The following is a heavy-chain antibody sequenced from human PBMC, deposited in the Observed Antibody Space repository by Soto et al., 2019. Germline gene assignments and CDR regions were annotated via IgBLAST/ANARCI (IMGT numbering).Heavy chain of an antibody. CDR1: GGSISSSSYY. CDR2: IYYSGST. D-gene: IGHD5-18*01. J-gene: IGHJ6*02. Sequence: SETLSLTCTVSGGSISSSSYYWGWIRQPPGKGMEFIGIIYYSGSTYYNPSLKSRVTISVDTSKNQFSLKLSSVTAADTAVYYCARHTNRGYSYGYYYGMDVWGQGTTVTVSS. CDR3: ARHTNRGYSYGYYYGMDV. V-gene: IGHV4-39*01.